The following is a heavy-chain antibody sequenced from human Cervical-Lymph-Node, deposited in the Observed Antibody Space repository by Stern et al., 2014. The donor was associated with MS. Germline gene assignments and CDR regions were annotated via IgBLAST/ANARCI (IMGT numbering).Heavy chain of an antibody. CDR3: ARGAGDNWFDP. Sequence: VQLVESGADVKKPGSSVRVSCKAYGGISWLRQAPGQGLEYMGGIIRPVGTAHYTQRFQGRLTITADKSTNTPYMELFSLRSDDTAIYYCARGAGDNWFDPWGQGTLVSVSS. V-gene: IGHV1-69*06. CDR1: GG. J-gene: IGHJ5*02. CDR2: IIRPVGTA. D-gene: IGHD3-10*01.